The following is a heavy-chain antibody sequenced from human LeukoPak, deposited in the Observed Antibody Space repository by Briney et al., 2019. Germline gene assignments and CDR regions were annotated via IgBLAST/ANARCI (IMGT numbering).Heavy chain of an antibody. D-gene: IGHD1-26*01. V-gene: IGHV3-23*01. CDR3: ATTLRSGSYYFDS. Sequence: GGSLRLSCAASGFTFSSYAMSWVRQAPGKGLEWVSAISGSGGSTYYADSVKGRFTISRDNSKNTLYLQMDSLRAEDTAVYYCATTLRSGSYYFDSWGQGTLVTVSS. CDR1: GFTFSSYA. CDR2: ISGSGGST. J-gene: IGHJ4*02.